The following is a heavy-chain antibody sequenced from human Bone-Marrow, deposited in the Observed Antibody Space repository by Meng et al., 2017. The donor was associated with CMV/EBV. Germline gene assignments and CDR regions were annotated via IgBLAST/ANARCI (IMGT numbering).Heavy chain of an antibody. CDR2: IYSGGST. D-gene: IGHD3-3*01. J-gene: IGHJ3*02. V-gene: IGHV3-53*01. Sequence: GESLKISCAASGFTVSSNYMSWVRQAPGKGLEWVSVIYSGGSTYYADSVKGRFTISRDNSKNTLYLQMNSRRAEDTAVYYCARDLPTPSRIPNVAFDIWRQGTMVTVSS. CDR1: GFTVSSNY. CDR3: ARDLPTPSRIPNVAFDI.